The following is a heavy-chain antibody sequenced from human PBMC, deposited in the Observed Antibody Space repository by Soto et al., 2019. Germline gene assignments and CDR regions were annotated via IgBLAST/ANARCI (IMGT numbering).Heavy chain of an antibody. CDR3: ARARQYYDCELDP. J-gene: IGHJ5*02. Sequence: SETLSLTCTVSGGSISSGGYYWNWIRQHPGKGLEWIGYIYYSGSTYYNPSLKSRLTISLDTSENQFSLKLTSVTAADTAIYDCARARQYYDCELDPWGQGTLVTVSS. CDR1: GGSISSGGYY. V-gene: IGHV4-31*03. D-gene: IGHD3-22*01. CDR2: IYYSGST.